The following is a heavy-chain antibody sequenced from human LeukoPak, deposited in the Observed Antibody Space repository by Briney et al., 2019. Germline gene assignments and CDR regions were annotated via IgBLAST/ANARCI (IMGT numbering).Heavy chain of an antibody. D-gene: IGHD6-19*01. CDR2: IYSGGST. Sequence: GGSLRLSCAASGVTVNFNYMSWVRQAPGKGLEWISVIYSGGSTYYEDSVKSRFTISRDDSKNTLYLQMNSLRAEATAIYYCARAQWRTYSYYYMDVWGKGTTVTVSS. J-gene: IGHJ6*03. V-gene: IGHV3-53*01. CDR3: ARAQWRTYSYYYMDV. CDR1: GVTVNFNY.